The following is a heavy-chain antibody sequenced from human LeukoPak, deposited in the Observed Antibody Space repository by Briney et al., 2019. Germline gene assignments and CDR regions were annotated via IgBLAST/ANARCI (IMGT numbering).Heavy chain of an antibody. Sequence: GGSLRLSCAASGFIFSSYWMSWVRQAPGQGLEWVANIKQDGSEKYYVDSVKGRFTISRDNAKNSLYLQMNSLRAEDTAVYYCGKGGSLFHYWGQGTLVTVSS. D-gene: IGHD1-26*01. CDR3: GKGGSLFHY. J-gene: IGHJ4*02. CDR1: GFIFSSYW. V-gene: IGHV3-7*02. CDR2: IKQDGSEK.